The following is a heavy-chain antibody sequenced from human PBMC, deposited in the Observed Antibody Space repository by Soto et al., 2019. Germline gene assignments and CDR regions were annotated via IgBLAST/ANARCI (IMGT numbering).Heavy chain of an antibody. J-gene: IGHJ5*02. CDR1: GFTIDDYA. CDR3: AKDGGYSYGYSSPWFAP. D-gene: IGHD5-18*01. CDR2: ISWNSGSI. Sequence: EVQLVESGGGLVQPGRSLRLSCAASGFTIDDYAMHWVRQAPGKGLEWVSGISWNSGSIGYADSVKGRFPISRDSAKNSLYLQMNSLRAEDTALYYCAKDGGYSYGYSSPWFAPGGQGTLVTVSS. V-gene: IGHV3-9*01.